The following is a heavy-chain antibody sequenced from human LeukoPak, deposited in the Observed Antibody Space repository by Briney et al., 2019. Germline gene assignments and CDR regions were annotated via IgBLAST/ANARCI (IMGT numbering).Heavy chain of an antibody. CDR2: INQDASEK. D-gene: IGHD4-23*01. CDR3: ASLTTVGYFDY. J-gene: IGHJ4*03. Sequence: GGSLRLSCAASGFTFSNYWMSWVRQAPGKGLEWVANINQDASEKYYVDSVKGRFTISRDNAENSLYLQMNSLRVEDTAVYYCASLTTVGYFDYWGQGTTVTVSS. CDR1: GFTFSNYW. V-gene: IGHV3-7*01.